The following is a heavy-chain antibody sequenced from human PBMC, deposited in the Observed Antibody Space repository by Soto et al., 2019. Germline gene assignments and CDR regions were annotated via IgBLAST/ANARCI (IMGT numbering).Heavy chain of an antibody. V-gene: IGHV1-69*01. Sequence: QVQLVQSGAEVKKPGSSVKVSCKASGGSFSGQRVSWVRQAPGQRLEWMGGIIPMLRTTNYARKLHGRLTITADVSTNIASMEFTGVPSEGTAIYYCANVPNCGQGALVTVSS. CDR1: GGSFSGQR. J-gene: IGHJ4*02. CDR2: IIPMLRTT. CDR3: ANVPN.